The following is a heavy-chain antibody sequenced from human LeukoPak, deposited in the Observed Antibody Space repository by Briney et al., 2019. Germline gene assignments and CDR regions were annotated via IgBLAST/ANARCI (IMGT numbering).Heavy chain of an antibody. J-gene: IGHJ4*02. CDR1: GGSFSGYY. CDR2: INHSGST. V-gene: IGHV4-34*01. CDR3: ARGWLTGTTTFDY. D-gene: IGHD1-20*01. Sequence: SETLSLTCAVHGGSFSGYYWSWIRQPPGKGLEWIGEINHSGSTNYNPSLKSRVTISVDTSKNQFSLKLSSVTAANTAVYYCARGWLTGTTTFDYWGQGTLVTVSS.